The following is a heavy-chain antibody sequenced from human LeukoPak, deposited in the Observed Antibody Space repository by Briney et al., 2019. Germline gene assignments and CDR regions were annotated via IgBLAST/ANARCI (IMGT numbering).Heavy chain of an antibody. CDR3: ARDACSSTSCSDAFDI. CDR1: GGSFSGYY. J-gene: IGHJ3*02. Sequence: KPSETLSLTCAVYGGSFSGYYWSWIRQPPGKGLEWIGEINHSGSTNYNPSLKSRVTISVDTSKNQFSLKLSSVTAADTAVYYCARDACSSTSCSDAFDIWGQGTMVTVSS. D-gene: IGHD2-2*01. CDR2: INHSGST. V-gene: IGHV4-34*01.